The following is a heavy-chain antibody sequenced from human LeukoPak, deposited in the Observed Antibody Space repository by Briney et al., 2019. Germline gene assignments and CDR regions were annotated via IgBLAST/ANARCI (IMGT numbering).Heavy chain of an antibody. J-gene: IGHJ6*02. D-gene: IGHD2-2*01. Sequence: GRSLRLSCAASGFTFSSYGMHWVRQAPGKGLEWVAVISYDGSNKYYADSVKGRFTISRDNSKNTLYLQMNSLRAEDTAVYYCAKDTEPAAILYYGMDVWGQGTTVTVSS. V-gene: IGHV3-30*18. CDR2: ISYDGSNK. CDR3: AKDTEPAAILYYGMDV. CDR1: GFTFSSYG.